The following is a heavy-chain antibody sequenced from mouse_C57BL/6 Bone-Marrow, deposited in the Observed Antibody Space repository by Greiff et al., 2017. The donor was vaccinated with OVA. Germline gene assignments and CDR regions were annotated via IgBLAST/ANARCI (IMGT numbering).Heavy chain of an antibody. CDR2: IWSGGST. Sequence: VHLVESGPGLVQPSQSLSITCTVSGFSLTSYGVHWVRQPPGKGLEWLGVIWSGGSTDYNAAFISRLSISKDNSKSQVFFKMNSLQADDTAIYYSAVVTRYYAMDYWGQGTSVTVSS. J-gene: IGHJ4*01. D-gene: IGHD2-5*01. CDR3: AVVTRYYAMDY. CDR1: GFSLTSYG. V-gene: IGHV2-4*01.